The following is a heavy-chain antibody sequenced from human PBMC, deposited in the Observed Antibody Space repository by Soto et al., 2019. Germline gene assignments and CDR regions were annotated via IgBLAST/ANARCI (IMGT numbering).Heavy chain of an antibody. CDR1: GGSIXSGGYX. CDR2: IYYSGST. CDR3: ARDRKVGIDY. Sequence: SETLSLTCTVSGGSIXSGGYXXXWLRQHPGKGLEWIGYIYYSGSTYYNPSLKSRVTISVDTSKHQFSLKLSSVTAADTAVYYCARDRKVGIDYWGQGTLVTVSS. V-gene: IGHV4-31*03. D-gene: IGHD1-1*01. J-gene: IGHJ4*02.